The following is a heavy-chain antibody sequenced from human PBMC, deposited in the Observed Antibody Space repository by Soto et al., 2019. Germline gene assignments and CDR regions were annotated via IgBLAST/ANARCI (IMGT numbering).Heavy chain of an antibody. Sequence: EVQLVESGGGLVKPGGSLRLSCAASGFTFSNAWMNWVRQAPGKGLEWVGRIKSKTDGGTTDYAAPVKGRFTISREESKNTLYLQINRLKTEDTAVYYCTTDPEYSRSRSLSIYYYHYGMDVWGQGTTVTVSS. J-gene: IGHJ6*02. CDR1: GFTFSNAW. D-gene: IGHD6-13*01. V-gene: IGHV3-15*07. CDR3: TTDPEYSRSRSLSIYYYHYGMDV. CDR2: IKSKTDGGTT.